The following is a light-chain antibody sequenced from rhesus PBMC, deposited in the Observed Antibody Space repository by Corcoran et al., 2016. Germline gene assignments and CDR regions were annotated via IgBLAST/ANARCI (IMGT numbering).Light chain of an antibody. J-gene: IGKJ4*01. Sequence: DIQMTQSPSSLSASVGDTVTITCQASQGIIKYLAWYQQKPGNAPKLLIYDAFTLQSGVPSRFSGSGSGTEFTTTISSLQPEDFATYYCQQHNSYPLTFGGGTKVELK. V-gene: IGKV1-25*01. CDR1: QGIIKY. CDR3: QQHNSYPLT. CDR2: DAF.